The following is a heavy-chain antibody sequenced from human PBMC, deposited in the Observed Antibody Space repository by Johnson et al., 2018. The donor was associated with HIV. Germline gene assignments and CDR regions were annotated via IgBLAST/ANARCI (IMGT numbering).Heavy chain of an antibody. Sequence: VQLVESGGGLVQPGGSLRLSCAASGFTFPSYAMSWVRQAPGKGLEWVSVIYSGGDTYSAESVKGRFTIPRDNFKNTLYLQMNSLKVEDTAVYYCARGAAFDIWGQGTMVIVSS. V-gene: IGHV3-66*01. J-gene: IGHJ3*02. CDR2: IYSGGDT. CDR1: GFTFPSYA. CDR3: ARGAAFDI.